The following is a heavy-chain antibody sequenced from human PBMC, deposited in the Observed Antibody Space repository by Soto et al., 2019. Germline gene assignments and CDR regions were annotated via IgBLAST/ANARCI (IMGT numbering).Heavy chain of an antibody. J-gene: IGHJ4*02. CDR2: IYYSGST. CDR3: ARHERSTYDFWSGYDPSPYYFDY. CDR1: GGSISSSSYY. Sequence: PSETLSLTCTVSGGSISSSSYYWGWIRQPPGKGLKWIGSIYYSGSTYYNPSLKSRVTISVDTSKNQFSLKLSSVTAADTAVYYCARHERSTYDFWSGYDPSPYYFDYWGQGTLVTVSS. V-gene: IGHV4-39*01. D-gene: IGHD3-3*01.